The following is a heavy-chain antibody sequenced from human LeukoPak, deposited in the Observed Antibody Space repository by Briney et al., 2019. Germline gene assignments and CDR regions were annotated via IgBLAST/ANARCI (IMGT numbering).Heavy chain of an antibody. CDR3: AIGRYYDSSGYHPGFDY. V-gene: IGHV1-8*01. Sequence: ASVKVSCKASGYTFTSYDINWVRQATGQGLEWMGWMNPNSGNTGYAQKFQGRVTMTRNTSISTAYMELSSLRSEDTAVYYCAIGRYYDSSGYHPGFDYWGQGTLVTVSS. D-gene: IGHD3-22*01. J-gene: IGHJ4*02. CDR1: GYTFTSYD. CDR2: MNPNSGNT.